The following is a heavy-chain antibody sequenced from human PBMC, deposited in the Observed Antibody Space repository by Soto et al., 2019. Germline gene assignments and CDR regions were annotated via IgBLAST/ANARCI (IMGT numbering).Heavy chain of an antibody. Sequence: PVGSLRLSCAASGFTFSSSGIHWVRQAPGKGLEWVAVISYDGSNKFYIDSVKGRFTVSRDNSKNTLYLQMSSLRAEDTAVYYCAKDRQADFWRLPSPMDVWGQGTTVTVS. CDR1: GFTFSSSG. J-gene: IGHJ6*02. V-gene: IGHV3-30*18. CDR2: ISYDGSNK. D-gene: IGHD3-3*01. CDR3: AKDRQADFWRLPSPMDV.